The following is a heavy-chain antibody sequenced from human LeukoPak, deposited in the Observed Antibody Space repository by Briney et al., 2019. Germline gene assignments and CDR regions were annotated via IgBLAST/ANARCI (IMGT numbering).Heavy chain of an antibody. J-gene: IGHJ3*01. CDR1: GFIFGDYY. CDR3: ARDRLLYSAFDV. V-gene: IGHV3-11*04. D-gene: IGHD1-26*01. CDR2: ISRIGNTK. Sequence: GGSLRLSCTASGFIFGDYYMAWVRQAPGKGLEWISYISRIGNTKYDAGSVKGRFIVSRDNAKNSLYLQMNNLRDDDTAVYYCARDRLLYSAFDVWGQGTMVTVSS.